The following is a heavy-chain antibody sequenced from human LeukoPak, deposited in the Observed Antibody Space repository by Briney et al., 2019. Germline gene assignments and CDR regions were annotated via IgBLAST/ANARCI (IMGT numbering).Heavy chain of an antibody. J-gene: IGHJ4*02. Sequence: PGGSLRLSCAASGFTISSYWMSWVRQAPGKGLEWVANIKQDGSEKYYVDSVKGRFTISRDNAKNSLYLQMNSLRAEDTAVYYCARDRRAAARYDYWGQGTLVTVSS. V-gene: IGHV3-7*01. D-gene: IGHD6-13*01. CDR3: ARDRRAAARYDY. CDR1: GFTISSYW. CDR2: IKQDGSEK.